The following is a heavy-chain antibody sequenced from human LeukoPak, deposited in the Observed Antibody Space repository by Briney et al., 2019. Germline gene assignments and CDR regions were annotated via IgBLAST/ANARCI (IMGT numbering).Heavy chain of an antibody. V-gene: IGHV3-23*01. CDR3: AKDRSWAIWFGELLYADY. J-gene: IGHJ4*02. D-gene: IGHD3-10*01. Sequence: GGSLRLSCAASGFTFSSYWMSWVRQAPGKGLEWVSAISGSGGSTYYADSVKGRFTISRDNSKNTLYLQMNSLRAEDTAVYYCAKDRSWAIWFGELLYADYWGQGTLVTVSS. CDR2: ISGSGGST. CDR1: GFTFSSYW.